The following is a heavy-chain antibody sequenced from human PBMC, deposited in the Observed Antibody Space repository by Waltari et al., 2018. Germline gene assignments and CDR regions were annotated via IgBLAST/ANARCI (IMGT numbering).Heavy chain of an antibody. D-gene: IGHD1-26*01. CDR1: GFAFRDHF. Sequence: ELQLVESGGDLVQPGGSLRLSCAASGFAFRDHFMDWVRQAPGKGSEWGGRNKNRAHHYNTEYAPSVRGRFNISRDDSKNLLYLQTNSPTTMDTAVYYCAQYYVGFWGPGSVVTVSS. CDR2: NKNRAHHYNT. J-gene: IGHJ4*02. V-gene: IGHV3-72*01. CDR3: AQYYVGF.